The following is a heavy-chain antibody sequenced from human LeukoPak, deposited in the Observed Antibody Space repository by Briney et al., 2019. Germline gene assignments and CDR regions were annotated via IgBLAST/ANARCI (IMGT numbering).Heavy chain of an antibody. J-gene: IGHJ5*02. Sequence: GASVKVSCKASGGTFSSYAISWVRQAPGQGLEWMGGIIPIFGTANYAQKFQGRVTITTDESTSTAYMELSSLRSEDTAVYYCARGGVAATRLATLNWFDPWGQGTLVTVSS. D-gene: IGHD2-15*01. CDR3: ARGGVAATRLATLNWFDP. V-gene: IGHV1-69*05. CDR1: GGTFSSYA. CDR2: IIPIFGTA.